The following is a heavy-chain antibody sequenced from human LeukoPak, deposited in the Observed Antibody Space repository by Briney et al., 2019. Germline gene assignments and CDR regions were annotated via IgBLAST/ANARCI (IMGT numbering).Heavy chain of an antibody. J-gene: IGHJ4*02. Sequence: ASVKVSCKTSGYTFSDFDITWVRQAPGQGLEWMGWISAYKRTTNYAQKFQDRITMTADTSTSTAYLELKSLRSDDTAIYYCARESRLLWFGELPSDYWGQGTLVTVFS. CDR3: ARESRLLWFGELPSDY. CDR2: ISAYKRTT. D-gene: IGHD3-10*01. V-gene: IGHV1-18*01. CDR1: GYTFSDFD.